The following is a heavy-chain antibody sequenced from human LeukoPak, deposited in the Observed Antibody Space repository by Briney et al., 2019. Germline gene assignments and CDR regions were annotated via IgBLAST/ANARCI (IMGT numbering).Heavy chain of an antibody. J-gene: IGHJ4*02. Sequence: TSETLSLTCAVYGGSFSGYYWSWIRQPPGKGLEWIGEINHSGSTNYNPSLKSRVTISVDTSKNQFSLKLSSVTAADTAVYYCARGKRGYSSSWYDYWGQGTLVTVSS. V-gene: IGHV4-34*01. CDR1: GGSFSGYY. D-gene: IGHD6-13*01. CDR2: INHSGST. CDR3: ARGKRGYSSSWYDY.